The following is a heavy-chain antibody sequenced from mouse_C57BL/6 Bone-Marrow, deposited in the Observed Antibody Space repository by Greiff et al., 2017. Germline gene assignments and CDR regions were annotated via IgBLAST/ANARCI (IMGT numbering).Heavy chain of an antibody. J-gene: IGHJ2*01. CDR1: GYTFTSYW. V-gene: IGHV1-55*01. CDR3: ARLGDYDPSYFDY. CDR2: IYPGSGST. D-gene: IGHD2-4*01. Sequence: QVQLQQSGAELVKPGASVKMSCKASGYTFTSYWITWAKQRPGQGLEWIGDIYPGSGSTNYNEKFKSKATLTVDTSSSPAYMQLSSLTSEDSAVYYCARLGDYDPSYFDYWGQGTTLTGSS.